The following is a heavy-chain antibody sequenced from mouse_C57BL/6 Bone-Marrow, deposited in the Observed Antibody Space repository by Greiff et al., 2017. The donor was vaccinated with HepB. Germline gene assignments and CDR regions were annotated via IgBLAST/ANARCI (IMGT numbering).Heavy chain of an antibody. D-gene: IGHD1-1*01. CDR3: ATAIYYYGSSFHRFAY. J-gene: IGHJ3*01. CDR1: GYTFTSYW. CDR2: IDPSDSYT. Sequence: QVQLQQPGAELVKPGASVKLSCKASGYTFTSYWMQWVKQRPGQGLEWIGEIDPSDSYTNYNQKFKGKATLTVDTSSSTAYMQLSSLTSEDSAVYYCATAIYYYGSSFHRFAYWGQGTLVTVSA. V-gene: IGHV1-50*01.